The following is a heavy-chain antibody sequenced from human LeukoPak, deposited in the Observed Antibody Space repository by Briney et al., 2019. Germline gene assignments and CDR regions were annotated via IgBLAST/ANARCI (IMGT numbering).Heavy chain of an antibody. CDR2: IYYSGST. CDR1: GGSISSSSYY. D-gene: IGHD2-2*01. J-gene: IGHJ6*03. Sequence: SETPSLTCTVSGGSISSSSYYWGWIRQPPGKGLEWIGSIYYSGSTYYNPSLKSRVTISVDTSKNQFSLKLSSVAAADTAVYYCAGRYCSSTSCYDNYYYYMDVWGKGTTVTVSS. V-gene: IGHV4-39*05. CDR3: AGRYCSSTSCYDNYYYYMDV.